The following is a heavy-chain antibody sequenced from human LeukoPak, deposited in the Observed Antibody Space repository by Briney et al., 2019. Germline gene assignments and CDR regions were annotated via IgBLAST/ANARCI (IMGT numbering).Heavy chain of an antibody. J-gene: IGHJ5*02. D-gene: IGHD3-10*01. Sequence: SETLSLTCTVSGGSINSSTYYWGWIRQPPGRGLEWIGSMYYSSGNTYYNPSLKSRVTISVDTSKNQFSLKLSSVTAADTAVYYCARGRGEGRGVAMVRGVRAPSYNWFDPWGHGTQVTVSS. V-gene: IGHV4-39*07. CDR1: GGSINSSTYY. CDR3: ARGRGEGRGVAMVRGVRAPSYNWFDP. CDR2: MYYSSGNT.